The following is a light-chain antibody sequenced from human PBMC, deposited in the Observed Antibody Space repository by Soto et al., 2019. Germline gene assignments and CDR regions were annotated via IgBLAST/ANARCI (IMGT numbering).Light chain of an antibody. CDR2: AAS. CDR1: QGISSW. J-gene: IGKJ4*01. CDR3: QQSNSFPLT. V-gene: IGKV1-12*01. Sequence: DIQMTQSPSSVSASVGDRVTITCPASQGISSWLAWYQKKPGQAPKLLIYAASSLQSGVPSRFSGSGSGTDFTLTISSLPPEDFATYYGQQSNSFPLTFGGGTKVEIK.